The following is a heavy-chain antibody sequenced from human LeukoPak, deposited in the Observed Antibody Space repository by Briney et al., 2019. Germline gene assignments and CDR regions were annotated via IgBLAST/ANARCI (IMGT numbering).Heavy chain of an antibody. CDR2: IDHSGST. V-gene: IGHV4-34*01. Sequence: SETLSLTCAIYDESFSGYYCSWIRQPPRKGLEWIGEIDHSGSTNYNPSLQSRVTISVDTSKNQFSLKVSSVSAADTAVYYCARGNRPYGEHEAFDIWGHGTTVTVSP. J-gene: IGHJ3*02. CDR3: ARGNRPYGEHEAFDI. CDR1: DESFSGYY. D-gene: IGHD3-10*01.